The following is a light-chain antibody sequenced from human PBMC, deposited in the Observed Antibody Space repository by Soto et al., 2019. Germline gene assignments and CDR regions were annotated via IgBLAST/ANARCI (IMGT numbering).Light chain of an antibody. J-gene: IGLJ3*02. V-gene: IGLV1-44*01. CDR1: SSNIGSTS. CDR2: SND. CDR3: AAWDNSLSGWV. Sequence: QSVLTQPPSASGTPGQRVTISCSGSSSNIGSTSVYWYQQLPGTAPKLLIYSNDRRPSGVPDRLSGSKSGASASLASSGLQSGDEADYYCAAWDNSLSGWVFGGGTKLTVL.